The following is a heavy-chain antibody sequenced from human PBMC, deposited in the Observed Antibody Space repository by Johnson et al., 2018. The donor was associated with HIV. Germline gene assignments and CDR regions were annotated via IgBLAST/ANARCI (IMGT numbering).Heavy chain of an antibody. CDR1: GFTFSSYG. Sequence: QVQLVESRGGLVHPGGSLRLSCGASGFTFSSYGVHWVRQAPGKGLEWVAFIRYDGSNKYYADSVKGRFTISRDNSKNTLYLQMNSLSAEDTAVYYCARDGPWLQSQRDAFDIWGQGTMVTVSS. V-gene: IGHV3-30*02. J-gene: IGHJ3*02. CDR3: ARDGPWLQSQRDAFDI. CDR2: IRYDGSNK. D-gene: IGHD5-24*01.